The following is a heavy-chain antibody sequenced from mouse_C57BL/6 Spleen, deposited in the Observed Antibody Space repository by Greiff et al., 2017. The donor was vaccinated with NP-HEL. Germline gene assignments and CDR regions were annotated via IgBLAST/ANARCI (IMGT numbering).Heavy chain of an antibody. CDR2: IYPRSGNT. CDR1: GYTFTSYG. D-gene: IGHD2-4*01. V-gene: IGHV1-81*01. J-gene: IGHJ1*03. CDR3: ARIYYDYDGYCDV. Sequence: VQLQQSGAELARPGASVKLSCTASGYTFTSYGISWVKQRTGQGLEWIGEIYPRSGNTYYNEKFKGKATLTADKSSSTSYMKLRSLTSEDSAVDFCARIYYDYDGYCDVWGTGTTVTVSS.